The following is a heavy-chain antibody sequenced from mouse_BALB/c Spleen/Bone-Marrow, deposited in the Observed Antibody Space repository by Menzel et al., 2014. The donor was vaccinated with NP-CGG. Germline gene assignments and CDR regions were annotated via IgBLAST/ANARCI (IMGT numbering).Heavy chain of an antibody. J-gene: IGHJ2*01. D-gene: IGHD2-10*02. CDR3: ARYGSFDY. Sequence: DVKLQESGPGLVKPSQSLFLTCSVTGYSITSGYYWNWIRQFPGNKLEWMGYISYDGSKNHNPSLKNRISITRDTSKNQFFLKLNSVTTEDTDTYYCARYGSFDYWGQGTTLTVSS. CDR2: ISYDGSK. CDR1: GYSITSGYY. V-gene: IGHV3-6*02.